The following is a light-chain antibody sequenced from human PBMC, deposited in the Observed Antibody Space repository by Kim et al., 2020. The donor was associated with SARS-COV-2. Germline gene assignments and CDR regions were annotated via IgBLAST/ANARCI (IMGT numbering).Light chain of an antibody. V-gene: IGLV10-54*02. CDR1: NNIVGDEG. CDR2: RNN. J-gene: IGLJ3*02. CDR3: AAWDSRLTVWV. Sequence: QAGLTQPPSVSKGLRQTATLTCTGNNNIVGDEGASWLQQHQGHPPKLLSYRNNNRPSGISERFSASRSGNTASLTITGLQPEDEADYYCAAWDSRLTVWVFGGGTKVTVL.